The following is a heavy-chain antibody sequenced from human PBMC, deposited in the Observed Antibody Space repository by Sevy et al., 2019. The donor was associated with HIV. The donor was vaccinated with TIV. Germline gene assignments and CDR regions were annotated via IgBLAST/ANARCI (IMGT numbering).Heavy chain of an antibody. J-gene: IGHJ4*02. Sequence: GGSLRLSCAASGFTFSSYEMNWVRQAPGKGLEWVSYITNSGSAEYYSDSVRGRFTISRDNTKNSLYLQMNSLRADDTALYYYAGDLPPSATTVAHFDYWGRGTLVTVSS. CDR2: ITNSGSAE. CDR1: GFTFSSYE. CDR3: AGDLPPSATTVAHFDY. D-gene: IGHD4-17*01. V-gene: IGHV3-48*03.